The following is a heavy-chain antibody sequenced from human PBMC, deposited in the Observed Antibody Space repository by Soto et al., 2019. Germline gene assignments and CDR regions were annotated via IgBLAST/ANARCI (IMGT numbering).Heavy chain of an antibody. CDR3: ARVYCSGCSCYHLDY. CDR2: INSDGSST. CDR1: GFTFSSYW. Sequence: EVQLVESGGGLVQPGGSLRLSCAASGFTFSSYWMHWVRQAPGKVLVWVSRINSDGSSTSYADSVKGRFTISRDNAKNTRYLQMNSLRAEDTAVYYCARVYCSGCSCYHLDYWVQGTLVTVSS. V-gene: IGHV3-74*01. D-gene: IGHD2-15*01. J-gene: IGHJ4*02.